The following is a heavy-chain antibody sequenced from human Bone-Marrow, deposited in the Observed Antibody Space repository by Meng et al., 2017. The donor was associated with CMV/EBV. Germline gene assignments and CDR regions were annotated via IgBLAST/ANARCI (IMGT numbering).Heavy chain of an antibody. Sequence: GESLKISCAASGFTFSSYTMNWVRQAPGKGLEWFSYISSSRSTICYADSVKGRFTISRDNAKNSLYLQMNSLRAEDTAVYYCARIGGEGEWRYMDFDYWGQGTLVTVSS. J-gene: IGHJ4*02. CDR2: ISSSRSTI. CDR3: ARIGGEGEWRYMDFDY. V-gene: IGHV3-48*04. D-gene: IGHD2-15*01. CDR1: GFTFSSYT.